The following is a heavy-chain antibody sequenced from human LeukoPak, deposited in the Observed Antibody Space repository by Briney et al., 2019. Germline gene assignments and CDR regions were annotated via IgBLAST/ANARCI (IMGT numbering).Heavy chain of an antibody. J-gene: IGHJ4*02. V-gene: IGHV4-34*01. D-gene: IGHD2-2*01. CDR3: ARGIRRYCSSTSCPYYFDY. CDR1: GVSFSGYY. CDR2: INHSGST. Sequence: PSETLSLTCAVYGVSFSGYYWSWIRQPPGKGLEWIGEINHSGSTNYNPSIKSRVTISVDTSKNQFSLKLSSVTAADTAVYYCARGIRRYCSSTSCPYYFDYWGQGTLVTVSS.